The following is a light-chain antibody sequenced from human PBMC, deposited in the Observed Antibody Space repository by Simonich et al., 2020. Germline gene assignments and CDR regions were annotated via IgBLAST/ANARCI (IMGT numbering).Light chain of an antibody. V-gene: IGLV2-14*01. CDR1: SRDVGGYNY. CDR3: SSYTSSSTLV. CDR2: DVS. Sequence: QSALTQPASVSVSPGQSITISCTGTSRDVGGYNYVSWYQQHPGKAPKLIIYDVSKRPSGVSNRFSGSKSGNTASLTISGLQAEDEADYYCSSYTSSSTLVFGGGTKLTVL. J-gene: IGLJ2*01.